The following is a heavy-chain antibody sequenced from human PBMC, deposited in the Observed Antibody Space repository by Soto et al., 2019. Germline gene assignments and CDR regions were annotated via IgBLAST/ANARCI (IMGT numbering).Heavy chain of an antibody. Sequence: GVLRLSCAASGFTFSSYAMSWVRQAPGKGLEWVSAISGSGGSTYYADSVKGRFTISRDNSKNTLYLQMNSLRAEDTAVYYCAKDLRGSSGWSDYWGQGTLVTVSS. D-gene: IGHD6-19*01. CDR2: ISGSGGST. J-gene: IGHJ4*02. CDR1: GFTFSSYA. CDR3: AKDLRGSSGWSDY. V-gene: IGHV3-23*01.